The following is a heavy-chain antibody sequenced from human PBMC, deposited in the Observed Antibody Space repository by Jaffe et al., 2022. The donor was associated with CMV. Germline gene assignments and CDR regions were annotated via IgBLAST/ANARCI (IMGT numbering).Heavy chain of an antibody. CDR2: IWYDGSNK. D-gene: IGHD3-10*01. CDR1: GFTFSSYG. J-gene: IGHJ2*01. Sequence: QVQLVESGGGVVQPGRSLRLSCAASGFTFSSYGMHWVRQAPGKGLEWVAVIWYDGSNKYYADSVKGRFTISRDNSKNTLYLQMNSLRAEDTAVYYCARDQLPPETPNYYGSGIFDLWGRGTLVTVSS. CDR3: ARDQLPPETPNYYGSGIFDL. V-gene: IGHV3-33*08.